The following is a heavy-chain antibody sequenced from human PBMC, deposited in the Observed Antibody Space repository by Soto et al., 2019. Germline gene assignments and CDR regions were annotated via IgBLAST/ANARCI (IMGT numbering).Heavy chain of an antibody. V-gene: IGHV4-31*03. CDR1: SGSIDSGLYY. J-gene: IGHJ4*02. CDR2: IYSRVNT. CDR3: AMVLSGSYFVFEH. D-gene: IGHD3-10*01. Sequence: QVQLQESGPGVVKPSQNLSLTCTVSSGSIDSGLYYWTCIRQPPGKGLQWLGYIYSRVNTYYNPSLNSRISIFADTSKTQFSLKLTSVTAADTCVYLGAMVLSGSYFVFEHWGQGALVSVSS.